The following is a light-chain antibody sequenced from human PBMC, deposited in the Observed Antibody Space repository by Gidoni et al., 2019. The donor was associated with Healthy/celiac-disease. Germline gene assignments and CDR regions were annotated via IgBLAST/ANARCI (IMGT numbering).Light chain of an antibody. V-gene: IGKV3-11*01. CDR3: QQRSNWPPL. CDR1: QSVSND. Sequence: EMVLTQSPATLSLSPGVRATLSCRASQSVSNDLAWYKQKPGQATRLLICDASNRATGIPARCSGSGSGTDFTLTSSSLEPEDLAVYSCQQRSNWPPLFGGGTKVEIK. J-gene: IGKJ4*01. CDR2: DAS.